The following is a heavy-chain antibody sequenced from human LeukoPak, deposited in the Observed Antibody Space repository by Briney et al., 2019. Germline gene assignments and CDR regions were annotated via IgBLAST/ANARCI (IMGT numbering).Heavy chain of an antibody. V-gene: IGHV3-21*01. CDR2: ISSSSSYI. Sequence: GGSLRLSCSASGFTFSNYWMHWVRQAPGKGPVWVSSISSSSSYIYYADSVKGRFTISRDNAKNSLYLQMNSLRAEDTAVYYCASKLTAAGTDYWGQGTLVTVSS. CDR3: ASKLTAAGTDY. J-gene: IGHJ4*02. D-gene: IGHD6-13*01. CDR1: GFTFSNYW.